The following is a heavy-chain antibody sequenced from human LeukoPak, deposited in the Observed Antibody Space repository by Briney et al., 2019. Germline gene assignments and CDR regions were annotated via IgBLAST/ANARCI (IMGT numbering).Heavy chain of an antibody. CDR3: ARGQGYDY. CDR1: GGSFSGYY. CDR2: INHSGST. V-gene: IGHV4-34*01. Sequence: SETLSLTCAVYGGSFSGYYWSWIRQPPGKGLEWIGEINHSGSTNYNPSLKSRVTISVDTSKNQFSLKLSSVTAADTAVYYCARGQGYDYWGRGTLVTVSS. J-gene: IGHJ4*02. D-gene: IGHD5-12*01.